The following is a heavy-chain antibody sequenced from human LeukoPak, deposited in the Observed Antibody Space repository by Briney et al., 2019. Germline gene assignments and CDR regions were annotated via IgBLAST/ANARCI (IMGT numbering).Heavy chain of an antibody. J-gene: IGHJ4*02. V-gene: IGHV4-59*12. D-gene: IGHD5-24*01. CDR1: GGSISSYY. Sequence: PSETLSLTCTVSGGSISSYYWSWIRQPPGKGLEWIGCIYYSGSTNYNPSLKSRVAISVDTSKNQFSLKLSSVTAADTAVYYCAREKRWLQFGFDYWGQGTLVTVSS. CDR2: IYYSGST. CDR3: AREKRWLQFGFDY.